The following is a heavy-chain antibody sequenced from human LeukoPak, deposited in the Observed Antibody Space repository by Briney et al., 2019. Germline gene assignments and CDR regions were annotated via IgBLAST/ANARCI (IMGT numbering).Heavy chain of an antibody. CDR1: GGSFSGYY. CDR3: ARGRNYYDSSGYYSY. J-gene: IGHJ4*02. Sequence: SETLSLTGAVYGGSFSGYYWSWIRQPPGKGLEWIGEINHSGSTNYNPSLKSRVTISVDTSKNQFSLKLSSVTAADTAVYYCARGRNYYDSSGYYSYWGQGTLVTVSS. CDR2: INHSGST. D-gene: IGHD3-22*01. V-gene: IGHV4-34*01.